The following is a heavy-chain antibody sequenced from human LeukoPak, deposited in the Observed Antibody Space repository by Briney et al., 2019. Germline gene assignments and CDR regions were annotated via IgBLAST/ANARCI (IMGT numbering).Heavy chain of an antibody. J-gene: IGHJ4*02. CDR1: GYTFTGYY. V-gene: IGHV1-2*02. CDR3: ATHLHDYDRGGLCSGSSFDY. D-gene: IGHD3-22*01. CDR2: INPNSGGT. Sequence: GASVKVSCKASGYTFTGYYMHWVRQAPGQGLEWMGWINPNSGGTNYAQKFQGRVTMHRDTSISTAYMELSRLRSDDTAVYYCATHLHDYDRGGLCSGSSFDYWGQGTLVTVSS.